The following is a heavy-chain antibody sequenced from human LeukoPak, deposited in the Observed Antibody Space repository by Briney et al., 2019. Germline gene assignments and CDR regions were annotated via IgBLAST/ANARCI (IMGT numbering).Heavy chain of an antibody. V-gene: IGHV4-59*01. CDR2: SYSGGNA. Sequence: SETLSLTCTVSGAPTSAYYWSWIRQPPGKGLEWIGYSYSGGNANYNPSLKRRVTISIDTSENQFSLRLTSVTAADTAIYFCAHSKRGGGYYINAFAVWGQGALVTISS. J-gene: IGHJ3*01. D-gene: IGHD1-26*01. CDR1: GAPTSAYY. CDR3: AHSKRGGGYYINAFAV.